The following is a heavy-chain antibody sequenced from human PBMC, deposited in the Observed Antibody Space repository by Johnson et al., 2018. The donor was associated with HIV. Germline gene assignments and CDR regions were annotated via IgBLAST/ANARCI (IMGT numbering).Heavy chain of an antibody. Sequence: QVQLVESGGGVVQPGGSLRLSCAASGFTFSSYAMSWVRQAPGKGLEWVAVISYDGSNKYYADSVKGRFTISRDNSKNTLYLQMNSLRAEDTAVYYCARGLVVPAWGQGTMVTVSS. CDR1: GFTFSSYA. CDR2: ISYDGSNK. D-gene: IGHD2-2*01. CDR3: ARGLVVPA. J-gene: IGHJ3*01. V-gene: IGHV3-30-3*01.